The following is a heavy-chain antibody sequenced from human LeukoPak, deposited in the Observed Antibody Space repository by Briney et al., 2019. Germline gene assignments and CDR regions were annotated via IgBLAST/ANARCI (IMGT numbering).Heavy chain of an antibody. V-gene: IGHV3-7*01. Sequence: GGSLRLSCAASGFTFSSHWMSWVRQAPGKGLEWVANIKHDGSEKEYVDSVEGRFTISRDNVKNSLYLQMDSLRAEDTAVYYCARSDSSGWYGEYYYYMDVWGKGTTVTVSS. CDR2: IKHDGSEK. CDR3: ARSDSSGWYGEYYYYMDV. J-gene: IGHJ6*03. D-gene: IGHD6-19*01. CDR1: GFTFSSHW.